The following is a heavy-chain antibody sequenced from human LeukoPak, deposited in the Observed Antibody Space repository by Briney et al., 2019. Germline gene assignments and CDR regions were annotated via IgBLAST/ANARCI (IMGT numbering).Heavy chain of an antibody. CDR2: IYPGDSDT. CDR1: GYSFTSYW. V-gene: IGHV5-51*01. CDR3: ARLVAVAGNDAFDI. Sequence: GESLKISXKGSGYSFTSYWIGWVRQMPGKDLEWIGIIYPGDSDTIYSPSFQGQVTISADKSISTAYLQWSSLKASDTAMYYCARLVAVAGNDAFDIWGQGTMVTVSS. J-gene: IGHJ3*02. D-gene: IGHD6-19*01.